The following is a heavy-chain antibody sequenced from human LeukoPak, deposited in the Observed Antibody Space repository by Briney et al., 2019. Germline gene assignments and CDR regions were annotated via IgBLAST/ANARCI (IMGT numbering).Heavy chain of an antibody. V-gene: IGHV4-39*07. CDR1: GGSISSSSYY. D-gene: IGHD2-2*01. CDR2: TYYSGST. J-gene: IGHJ4*02. Sequence: SETLSLTCTVSGGSISSSSYYWGWIRQPPGKGLEWIGSTYYSGSTYYNPSLKSRVTISVDTSKNQFSLKLSSVTAADTAVYYCARLKPVPAAIPYFDYWGQGTLVTVSS. CDR3: ARLKPVPAAIPYFDY.